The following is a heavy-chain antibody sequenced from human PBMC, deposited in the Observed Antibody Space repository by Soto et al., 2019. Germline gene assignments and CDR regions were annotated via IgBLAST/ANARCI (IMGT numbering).Heavy chain of an antibody. J-gene: IGHJ4*02. Sequence: ASVKVSCKASGGTFSNYGVNWVRQAPGQGLEWMGGIIPIFGTAKYAQKFQGRVTITADDSTRTAYMELSSLRSEDTAVYYCARDGTLYDSSAYYYLYWGQGTLVTVSS. V-gene: IGHV1-69*13. CDR1: GGTFSNYG. CDR3: ARDGTLYDSSAYYYLY. CDR2: IIPIFGTA. D-gene: IGHD3-22*01.